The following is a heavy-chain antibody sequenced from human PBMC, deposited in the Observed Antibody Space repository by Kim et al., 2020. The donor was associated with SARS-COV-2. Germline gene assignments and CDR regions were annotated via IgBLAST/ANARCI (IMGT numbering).Heavy chain of an antibody. D-gene: IGHD3-9*01. J-gene: IGHJ6*02. CDR2: ISGGGEST. CDR1: GFIVSSYD. Sequence: GGSLRLSCAASGFIVSSYDMTWVRQAPGKGLEWVSGISGGGESTFYADSVKGRFTIYRDNSKNTLYLQLNSLRAEDTAVYYWGRYLGMDGWGQGTTVTVSS. V-gene: IGHV3-23*01. CDR3: GRYLGMDG.